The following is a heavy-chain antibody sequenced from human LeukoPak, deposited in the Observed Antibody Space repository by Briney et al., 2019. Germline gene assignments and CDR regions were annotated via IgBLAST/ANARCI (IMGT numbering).Heavy chain of an antibody. J-gene: IGHJ4*02. Sequence: GGSLRLSCAASGFTFSNYWMHWVRQAPGKGLVWVSRINSDASSTSYADSVRGRFTISRDNAKNRLYLQMNSLRAVDTAAYYCASAQSGGSDYTYYWGQGTLVTVSS. CDR2: INSDASST. V-gene: IGHV3-74*01. CDR1: GFTFSNYW. CDR3: ASAQSGGSDYTYY. D-gene: IGHD6-19*01.